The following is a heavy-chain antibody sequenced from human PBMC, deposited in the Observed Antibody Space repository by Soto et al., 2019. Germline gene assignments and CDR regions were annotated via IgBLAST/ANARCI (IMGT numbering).Heavy chain of an antibody. CDR2: IYYSGST. Sequence: SETLSLTCTVSGGSISSSSYYWGWIRQPPGKWLEWIGSIYYSGSTYYNPSLKSRVTISVDTSKNQFSLKLSSVTAADTAVYYCARHVPRTPPRYNWNYSLRVYYFDYWGQGTLVTVSS. CDR1: GGSISSSSYY. D-gene: IGHD1-7*01. CDR3: ARHVPRTPPRYNWNYSLRVYYFDY. V-gene: IGHV4-39*01. J-gene: IGHJ4*02.